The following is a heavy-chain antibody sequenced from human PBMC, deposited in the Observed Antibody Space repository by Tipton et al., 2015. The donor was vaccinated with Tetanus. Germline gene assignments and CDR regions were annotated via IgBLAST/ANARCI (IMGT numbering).Heavy chain of an antibody. J-gene: IGHJ4*02. CDR2: IYHSGST. Sequence: TLSLTCTVSGGSISSSTYYWGWIRQTPGKGLEWIRSIYHSGSTYYNPSLRSRVTISVDTSKMQISLKLNSGTAADTAVYYCASQNDGYGDNSLSGYFDFWGQGSLVNVSS. CDR3: ASQNDGYGDNSLSGYFDF. V-gene: IGHV4-39*01. CDR1: GGSISSSTYY. D-gene: IGHD4-23*01.